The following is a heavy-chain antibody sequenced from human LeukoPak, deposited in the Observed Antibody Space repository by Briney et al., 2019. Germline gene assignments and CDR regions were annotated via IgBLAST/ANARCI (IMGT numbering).Heavy chain of an antibody. D-gene: IGHD3-10*01. CDR3: GRVLGVPNHSPLYYGMDV. CDR1: GFSFSSYS. J-gene: IGHJ6*02. Sequence: GGSLRLSCAASGFSFSSYSMSWVRPAPGEGLERVSSISSSRNYIFYADSVKGRFTISRDNAKNSLYMQMNSLRVEDTAVYYCGRVLGVPNHSPLYYGMDVWGQGTTVTVSS. V-gene: IGHV3-21*01. CDR2: ISSSRNYI.